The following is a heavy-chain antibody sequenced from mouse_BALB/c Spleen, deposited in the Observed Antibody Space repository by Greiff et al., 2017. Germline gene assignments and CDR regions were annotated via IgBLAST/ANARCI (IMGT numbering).Heavy chain of an antibody. J-gene: IGHJ4*01. Sequence: VKLVESGAELVRPGVSVKISCKGSGYTFTDYAMHWVKQSHAKSLEWIGVISTYYGDASYNQKFKGKATMTVDKSSSTAYMELARLTSEDSAIYYCASYGNYDAMDYWGQGTSVTVSS. V-gene: IGHV1S137*01. D-gene: IGHD2-1*01. CDR2: ISTYYGDA. CDR3: ASYGNYDAMDY. CDR1: GYTFTDYA.